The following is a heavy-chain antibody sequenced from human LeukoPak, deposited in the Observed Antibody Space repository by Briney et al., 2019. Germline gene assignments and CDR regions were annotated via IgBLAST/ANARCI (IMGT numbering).Heavy chain of an antibody. CDR1: GGTFSSYA. CDR3: ARTPRDGYNSWYFDL. V-gene: IGHV1-69*04. CDR2: IIPILGIA. J-gene: IGHJ2*01. Sequence: GASVKVSCKASGGTFSSYAISWVRQAPGQGLEWMGRIIPILGIANYAQKFQGRVTITADKSTSTAYMELSSLRSEDTAVYYCARTPRDGYNSWYFDLWGRGTLVTVSS. D-gene: IGHD5-24*01.